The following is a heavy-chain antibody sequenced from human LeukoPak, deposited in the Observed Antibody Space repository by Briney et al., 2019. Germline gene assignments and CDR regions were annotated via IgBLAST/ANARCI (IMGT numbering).Heavy chain of an antibody. V-gene: IGHV4-4*07. CDR3: ASLGIAARQGFAFDI. J-gene: IGHJ3*02. CDR2: IYTSGST. Sequence: PSETLSLTCTVSGGSISSYYWSWIRQPAGKGLEWIGRIYTSGSTNYNPSLKSRVTISVDTSKNQFSLKLSSVTAADTAVYYCASLGIAARQGFAFDIWGQGTMVTVSS. D-gene: IGHD6-6*01. CDR1: GGSISSYY.